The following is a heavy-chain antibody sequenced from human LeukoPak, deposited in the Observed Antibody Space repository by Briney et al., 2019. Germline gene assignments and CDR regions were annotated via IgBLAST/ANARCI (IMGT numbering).Heavy chain of an antibody. J-gene: IGHJ6*03. CDR1: GFTFDDYA. CDR3: AKGAVAGYYYYYYMDV. CDR2: ISWNSGSI. V-gene: IGHV3-9*01. Sequence: GRSLRLSCAASGFTFDDYAMHWVRQAPGKGLEWVSGISWNSGSIGYADSVKGRFTISRDNAKNSLYLQMNSLRAEDTALYYCAKGAVAGYYYYYYMDVWGKGTTATVSS. D-gene: IGHD6-19*01.